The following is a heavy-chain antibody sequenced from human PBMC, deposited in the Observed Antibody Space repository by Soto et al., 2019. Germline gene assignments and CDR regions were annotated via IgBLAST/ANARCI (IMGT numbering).Heavy chain of an antibody. J-gene: IGHJ5*02. Sequence: QITLKESGPTLVKSTQTLTLTCTFSGFSLTTSGVGVGWVRQPPGKALEWLALIYWDDDKRYSPSLKSRLTNTKDSSKNQVVLMMTNMPPVDTATYSCAHSPGEDWFDPWGQGTLVTVSS. D-gene: IGHD3-16*01. V-gene: IGHV2-5*02. CDR2: IYWDDDK. CDR3: AHSPGEDWFDP. CDR1: GFSLTTSGVG.